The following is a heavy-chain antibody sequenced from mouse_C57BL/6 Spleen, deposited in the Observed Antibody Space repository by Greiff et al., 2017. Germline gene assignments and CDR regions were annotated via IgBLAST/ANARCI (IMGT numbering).Heavy chain of an antibody. Sequence: QVHVKQSGAELVKPGASVKISCKASGYAFSSYWMNWVKQRPGKGLEWIGQIYPGDGDTNYNGKFKGKATLTADKSSSTAYMQLSSLTSEDSAVYFCARRTYDYDGDFFAYWGQGTLVTVSA. CDR3: ARRTYDYDGDFFAY. D-gene: IGHD2-4*01. CDR1: GYAFSSYW. V-gene: IGHV1-80*01. CDR2: IYPGDGDT. J-gene: IGHJ3*01.